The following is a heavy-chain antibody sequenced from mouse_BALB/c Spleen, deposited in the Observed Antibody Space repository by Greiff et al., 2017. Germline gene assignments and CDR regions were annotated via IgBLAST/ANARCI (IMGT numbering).Heavy chain of an antibody. J-gene: IGHJ2*01. CDR3: ARRADGNYYDY. CDR2: IDPANGNT. Sequence: VQLKESGAELVKPGASVKLSCTASGFNIKDTYMHWVKQRPEQGLEWIGRIDPANGNTKYDPKFQGKATITADTSSNTAYLQLSSLTSEDTAVYYCARRADGNYYDYWGQGTTLTVSS. V-gene: IGHV14-3*02. D-gene: IGHD2-1*01. CDR1: GFNIKDTY.